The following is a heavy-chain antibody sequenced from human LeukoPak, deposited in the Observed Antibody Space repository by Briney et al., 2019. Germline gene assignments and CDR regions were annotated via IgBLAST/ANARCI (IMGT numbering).Heavy chain of an antibody. CDR1: GGSISSYY. V-gene: IGHV4-59*01. CDR2: IYYSGST. Sequence: PSETLSLTCTVSGGSISSYYWSWIRQPPGKGLEWIGYIYYSGSTNYNPSLKSRVTISVDTSKNQFSLKLSSVTAADTAVYYCARDHCSSNSCYDAFDIWGQGTMVTVSS. CDR3: ARDHCSSNSCYDAFDI. D-gene: IGHD2-2*01. J-gene: IGHJ3*02.